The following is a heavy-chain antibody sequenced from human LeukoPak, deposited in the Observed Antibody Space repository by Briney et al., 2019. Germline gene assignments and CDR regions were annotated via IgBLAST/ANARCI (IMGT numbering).Heavy chain of an antibody. D-gene: IGHD2-15*01. CDR2: IWYDGSNK. CDR3: ASPKGYCSGGSCYAEYFQH. J-gene: IGHJ1*01. Sequence: GRSLRLSCAASGFTFSSYGMHWVRQAPGKGLEWVAVIWYDGSNKYYADSVKGRFTISRDNSKNTLYLQMNSLRAEDTAVYYCASPKGYCSGGSCYAEYFQHWGQGTLVTVSS. V-gene: IGHV3-33*01. CDR1: GFTFSSYG.